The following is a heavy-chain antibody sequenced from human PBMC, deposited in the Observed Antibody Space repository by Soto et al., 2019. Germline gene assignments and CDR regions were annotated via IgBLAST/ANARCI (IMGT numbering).Heavy chain of an antibody. J-gene: IGHJ5*02. Sequence: PSETLFLTCAVSGGPISSGGYSWSWIRQPPGKGLGWIGYIYHSGSTYYNPSLKSRVTISVDRSKNQLSLKLSSVTAADTAVYYCARVPGPWGQGTLVTVSS. CDR3: ARVPGP. CDR2: IYHSGST. CDR1: GGPISSGGYS. D-gene: IGHD3-10*01. V-gene: IGHV4-30-2*01.